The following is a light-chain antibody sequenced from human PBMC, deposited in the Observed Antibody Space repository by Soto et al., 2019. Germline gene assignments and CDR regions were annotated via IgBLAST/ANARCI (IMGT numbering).Light chain of an antibody. CDR1: SSDVGGYNY. CDR3: SSYTSSSTLVYV. Sequence: QSVLTQPAPVSGSPGQSITISCTGTSSDVGGYNYVSWYQQHPGKAPKLMIYEVSNRPSGVSNRFSGSKPGNTASLTISGLQAEDEADYYCSSYTSSSTLVYVFGTGTKLTVL. CDR2: EVS. V-gene: IGLV2-14*01. J-gene: IGLJ1*01.